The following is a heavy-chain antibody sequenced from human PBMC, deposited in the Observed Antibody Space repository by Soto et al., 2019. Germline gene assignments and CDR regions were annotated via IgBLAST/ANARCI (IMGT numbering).Heavy chain of an antibody. CDR1: GYSFTSYW. Sequence: GESLKISCKVSGYSFTSYWISWVRQIRGKGLEWMGRIDPSDSYTNYSPSFQGHVTISADKSISTAYLQWSSLRASDTAMYYCASADYDILTGYSGMDVWGQGTTVTVSS. CDR3: ASADYDILTGYSGMDV. V-gene: IGHV5-10-1*01. D-gene: IGHD3-9*01. J-gene: IGHJ6*02. CDR2: IDPSDSYT.